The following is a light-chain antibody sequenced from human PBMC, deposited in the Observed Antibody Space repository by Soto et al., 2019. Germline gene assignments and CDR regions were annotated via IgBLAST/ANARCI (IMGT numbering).Light chain of an antibody. J-gene: IGKJ2*01. CDR2: GAS. Sequence: EIVLTQSPGILSLSPGERATLSCRASQSVSSSYFSGYQQKPGQAPRLLIYGASIRATGIPDRFSGSGSGTDFTLTISRLEPEDFAVYYCKQYGSSPPYTFGQGTKLEIK. CDR1: QSVSSSY. CDR3: KQYGSSPPYT. V-gene: IGKV3-20*01.